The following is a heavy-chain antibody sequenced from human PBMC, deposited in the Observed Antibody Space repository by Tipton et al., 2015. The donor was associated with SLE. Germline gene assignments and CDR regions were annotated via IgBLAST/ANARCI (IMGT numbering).Heavy chain of an antibody. Sequence: TLSLTCTVSGGSISSGSYYWSWIRQPAGKGLEWIGHIYTSGSTNYNPSLKSRVTISVDTSKNQFSLKLSSVTAADTAVYYCARGITIFDYWGQGTLVTVSS. D-gene: IGHD3-3*01. V-gene: IGHV4-61*09. CDR1: GGSISSGSYY. CDR3: ARGITIFDY. CDR2: IYTSGST. J-gene: IGHJ4*02.